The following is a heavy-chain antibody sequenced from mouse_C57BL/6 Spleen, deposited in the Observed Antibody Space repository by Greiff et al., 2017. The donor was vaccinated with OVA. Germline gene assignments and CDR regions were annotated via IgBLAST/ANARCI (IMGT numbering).Heavy chain of an antibody. D-gene: IGHD2-5*01. CDR3: ARRGYSNYAFDY. V-gene: IGHV1-81*01. J-gene: IGHJ2*01. CDR1: GYTFTSYG. CDR2: IYPRSGNT. Sequence: VMLVESGAELARPGASVKLSCKASGYTFTSYGISWVKQRTGQGLEWIGEIYPRSGNTYYNEKFKGKATLTADKSSSTAYMELRSLTSEDSAVYFCARRGYSNYAFDYWGQGTTLTVSS.